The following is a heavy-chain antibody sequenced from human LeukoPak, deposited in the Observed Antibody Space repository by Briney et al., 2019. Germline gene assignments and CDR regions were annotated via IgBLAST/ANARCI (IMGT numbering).Heavy chain of an antibody. Sequence: GGSLRLSCAASGFTFSSYSMNWVRQAPGKGLEWVSYISSSSSTIYYADSVKGRFTISRDNAKNSLYLQMNSLRAEDTAVYYCARAGAAAANPNWFDPWGQGTLVTVSS. CDR1: GFTFSSYS. J-gene: IGHJ5*02. CDR2: ISSSSSTI. V-gene: IGHV3-48*04. D-gene: IGHD6-13*01. CDR3: ARAGAAAANPNWFDP.